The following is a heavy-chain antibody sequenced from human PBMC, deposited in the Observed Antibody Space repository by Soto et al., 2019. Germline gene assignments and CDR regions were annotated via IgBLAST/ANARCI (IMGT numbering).Heavy chain of an antibody. J-gene: IGHJ4*02. CDR1: GFSLSTSGVG. CDR3: ALSGYSTSTRSLDY. CDR2: IYWGDDK. D-gene: IGHD5-12*01. V-gene: IGHV2-5*02. Sequence: QITLKESGPTLVKPTQTLTLTRTFSGFSLSTSGVGVGWIRQPPGKALEWLALIYWGDDKRYSPSLRSRLTITKDTSKNQVVLTMTNMDPVDTATYFCALSGYSTSTRSLDYWGQGTLVTVSS.